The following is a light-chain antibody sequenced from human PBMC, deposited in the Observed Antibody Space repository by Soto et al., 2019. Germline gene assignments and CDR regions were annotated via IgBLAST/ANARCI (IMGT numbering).Light chain of an antibody. J-gene: IGLJ1*01. Sequence: QSALTHLHSASAPLLQKGSNSRSGSNSNIGNNFVTWYQQLPGTAPKLLIYDNNKRPSGIPDRFSGSQSGTSATLGITGLQTGDEAVYYCGSWDSSLTYVFGTGTKVTVL. CDR3: GSWDSSLTYV. CDR2: DNN. V-gene: IGLV1-51*01. CDR1: NSNIGNNF.